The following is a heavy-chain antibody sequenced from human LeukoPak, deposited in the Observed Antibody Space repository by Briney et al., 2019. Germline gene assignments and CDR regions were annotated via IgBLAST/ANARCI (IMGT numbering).Heavy chain of an antibody. J-gene: IGHJ6*03. CDR1: GGSFSGYY. V-gene: IGHV4-59*01. CDR2: FYYSGST. Sequence: SETLSLTCAVYGGSFSGYYWSWIRQPPGKGLEWIGYFYYSGSTNYNPSLKSRVTISVDTSKNQFSLKLSSVTAADTAVYYCARAVSRYSNFAYYYYYIDVWGKGTTVTVSS. CDR3: ARAVSRYSNFAYYYYYIDV. D-gene: IGHD4-11*01.